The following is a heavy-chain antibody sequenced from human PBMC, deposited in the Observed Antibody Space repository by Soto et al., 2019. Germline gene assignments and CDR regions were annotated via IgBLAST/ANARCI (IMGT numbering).Heavy chain of an antibody. V-gene: IGHV3-30-3*01. CDR3: ARDFNVDV. J-gene: IGHJ6*02. CDR1: GFTFSSYA. Sequence: HPGGSLRLSCAASGFTFSSYAMHWVRQAPGKGLEWVAVISYDGSNKYYADSVKGRFTISRDNSKNTLYLQMNSLRAEDTAVYYCARDFNVDVWGQGTTVTVSS. CDR2: ISYDGSNK.